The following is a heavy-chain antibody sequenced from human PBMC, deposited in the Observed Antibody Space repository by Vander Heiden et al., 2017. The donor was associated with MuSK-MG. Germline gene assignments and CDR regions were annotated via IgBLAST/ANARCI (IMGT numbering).Heavy chain of an antibody. CDR1: GFPFVDYD. CDR2: IRRKAHGGTT. V-gene: IGHV3-49*03. CDR3: TRDTTGELPYYFDY. Sequence: EVQLVESGGGWVQPARSLSLSCPASGFPFVDYDMSWFRQAAGKGLEWVGFIRRKAHGGTTEYAASVKGRFTISRDDSKSIAYLQMNSLKTEDTAVYYCTRDTTGELPYYFDYWGQGTLVTVSS. D-gene: IGHD1-26*01. J-gene: IGHJ4*02.